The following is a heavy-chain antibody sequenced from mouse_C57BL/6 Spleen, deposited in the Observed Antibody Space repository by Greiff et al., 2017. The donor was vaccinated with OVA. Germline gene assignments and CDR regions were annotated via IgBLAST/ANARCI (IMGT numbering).Heavy chain of an antibody. J-gene: IGHJ3*01. CDR3: ARSGPPVRFAY. CDR2: IDPTSGGT. V-gene: IGHV1-72*01. CDR1: GYTFTSYW. Sequence: VQLQQPGAELVKPGASVKLSCKASGYTFTSYWMPWVKQRPGRGLEWTGRIDPTSGGTKYNEKFKSKATLTVDKPASTAYMQLSSLTSEDSAVYYCARSGPPVRFAYWGQGTLVTVSA. D-gene: IGHD1-1*01.